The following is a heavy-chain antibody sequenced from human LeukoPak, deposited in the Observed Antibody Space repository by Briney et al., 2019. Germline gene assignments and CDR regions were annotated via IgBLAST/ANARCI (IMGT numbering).Heavy chain of an antibody. J-gene: IGHJ4*02. Sequence: ASVKVSCKASGYTFTSYGISWVRQAPGQGLEWMGWISAYNGNTNYAQKLQGRVTMTTDTSTSTAYMELRSLRSDDTAVYYCARFPYYDFWSGYRGGIDYWGQGTLVTVSS. CDR2: ISAYNGNT. CDR1: GYTFTSYG. D-gene: IGHD3-3*01. CDR3: ARFPYYDFWSGYRGGIDY. V-gene: IGHV1-18*01.